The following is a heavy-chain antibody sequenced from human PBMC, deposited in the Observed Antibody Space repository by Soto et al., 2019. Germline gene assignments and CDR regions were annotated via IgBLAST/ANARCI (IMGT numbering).Heavy chain of an antibody. Sequence: SETLSLTCTVSGGSISSYYWNWIRQPPGKGLEWIGYIYSSGSTNYNPSLKSRVTISVDTSKNQLSLKLTSVTAADTAVYYCARSAYSSGWSWFDAWGQGTLVTVSS. J-gene: IGHJ5*02. CDR1: GGSISSYY. CDR2: IYSSGST. D-gene: IGHD6-19*01. V-gene: IGHV4-59*01. CDR3: ARSAYSSGWSWFDA.